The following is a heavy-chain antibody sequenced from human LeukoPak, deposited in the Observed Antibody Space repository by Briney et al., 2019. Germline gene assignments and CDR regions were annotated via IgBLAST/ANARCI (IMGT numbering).Heavy chain of an antibody. Sequence: SVKVSCKASGGTFSSYAISWVRQAPGQGLEWMGGIIPIFGTANYAQKFQGRVTITADESTSTAYMELSSLRSEDTAVYYCASLGWLLHRSYDYWGQGTLVTVPS. D-gene: IGHD3-22*01. J-gene: IGHJ4*02. CDR2: IIPIFGTA. V-gene: IGHV1-69*13. CDR1: GGTFSSYA. CDR3: ASLGWLLHRSYDY.